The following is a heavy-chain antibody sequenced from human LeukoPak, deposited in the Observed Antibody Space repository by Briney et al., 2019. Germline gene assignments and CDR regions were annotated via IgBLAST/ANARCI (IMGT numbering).Heavy chain of an antibody. CDR1: GGSISTSNYY. Sequence: PSESLSLTCTVSGGSISTSNYYWGWIRQPPGKGLEWIGNIFYSGSTYYSPSLRSRVTISLDTSRNQFSLKLSSVTAADTAVYYCARERATYYDFWSGYYVTDVWGKGTTVTVSS. V-gene: IGHV4-39*07. CDR3: ARERATYYDFWSGYYVTDV. J-gene: IGHJ6*04. CDR2: IFYSGST. D-gene: IGHD3-3*01.